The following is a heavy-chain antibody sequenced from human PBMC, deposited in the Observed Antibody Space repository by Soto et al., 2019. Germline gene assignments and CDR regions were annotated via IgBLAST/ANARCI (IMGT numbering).Heavy chain of an antibody. CDR2: IYYNGNT. V-gene: IGHV4-31*03. CDR3: ARCSLVVIPVPGFDP. D-gene: IGHD2-15*01. CDR1: GGSISSGGYY. Sequence: SETLSLTCTVSGGSISSGGYYWSWIRQHPGRGLEWIGYIYYNGNTYYNPSLKSRVTVSVDTSKNQFSLNVRSVTAADTAVYYCARCSLVVIPVPGFDPWGQGTLVTVSS. J-gene: IGHJ5*02.